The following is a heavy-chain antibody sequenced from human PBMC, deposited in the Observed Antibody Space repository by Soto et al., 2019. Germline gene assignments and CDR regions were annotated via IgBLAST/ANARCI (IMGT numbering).Heavy chain of an antibody. Sequence: ASVKVSCKASGGTFSSYAISWVRQAPGQGLEWMGGIIPIFGTANYAQKFQGRVTITADKSTSTAHMELSSLRSEATAVYYCARDLFLDWNNRGSGGRWLDPWGQGTLVTVFS. J-gene: IGHJ5*02. D-gene: IGHD3-3*01. V-gene: IGHV1-69*06. CDR3: ARDLFLDWNNRGSGGRWLDP. CDR2: IIPIFGTA. CDR1: GGTFSSYA.